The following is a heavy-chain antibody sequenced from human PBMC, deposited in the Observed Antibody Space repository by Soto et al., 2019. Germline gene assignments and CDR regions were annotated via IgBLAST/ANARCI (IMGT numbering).Heavy chain of an antibody. D-gene: IGHD4-17*01. V-gene: IGHV1-69*01. Sequence: QVQLEQSGAEVKKPGSSVKVSCKASGGTLSDHGVAWLRQAPGQGLEWMGGTIPVFNTANYAQKFQGRVTITADESTSTAYMELSSLRSEDTAVYYCARDSGGTTVAFGMDVWGQGTTVTVSS. CDR1: GGTLSDHG. J-gene: IGHJ6*02. CDR3: ARDSGGTTVAFGMDV. CDR2: TIPVFNTA.